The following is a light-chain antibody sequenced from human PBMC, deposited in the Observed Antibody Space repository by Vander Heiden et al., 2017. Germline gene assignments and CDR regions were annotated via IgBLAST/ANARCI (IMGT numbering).Light chain of an antibody. Sequence: QSALTQPASLSGSPGQSITISCTGTSSDVGSYYLVSWYQQHPGKAPKLMIYEGSKRPSGVSNRFSGSKSGNTASLTISGLQAEDEADYYCCSYAGSSIHVVFGGGTKLTVL. V-gene: IGLV2-23*01. CDR2: EGS. CDR3: CSYAGSSIHVV. J-gene: IGLJ2*01. CDR1: SSDVGSYYL.